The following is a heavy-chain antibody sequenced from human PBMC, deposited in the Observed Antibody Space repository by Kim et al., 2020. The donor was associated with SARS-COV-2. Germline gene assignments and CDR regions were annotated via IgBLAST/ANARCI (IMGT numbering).Heavy chain of an antibody. CDR2: INSDGSST. Sequence: GGSLRLSCAASGFTFSSYWMHWVRQAPGKGLVWVSRINSDGSSTSYADSVKGRFTISRDNAKNTLYLQMNSLRAEDTAVYYCAKPSGYYYDSSGYFGYWGQGTLVTVSS. J-gene: IGHJ4*02. V-gene: IGHV3-74*01. D-gene: IGHD3-22*01. CDR3: AKPSGYYYDSSGYFGY. CDR1: GFTFSSYW.